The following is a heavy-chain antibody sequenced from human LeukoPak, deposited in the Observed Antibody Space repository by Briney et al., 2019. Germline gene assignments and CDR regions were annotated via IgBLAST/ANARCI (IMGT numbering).Heavy chain of an antibody. CDR2: IYTSGST. CDR3: ASTYSSSWNSYGMDV. Sequence: PSETLSLTCTVSGGSISSYYWSWIRQPAGKGLEWIGRIYTSGSTNYNPSLKSRVTMSVDTSKNQFSLKLSSVTAADTAVYYCASTYSSSWNSYGMDVWGQGTTVTVS. J-gene: IGHJ6*02. V-gene: IGHV4-4*07. CDR1: GGSISSYY. D-gene: IGHD6-13*01.